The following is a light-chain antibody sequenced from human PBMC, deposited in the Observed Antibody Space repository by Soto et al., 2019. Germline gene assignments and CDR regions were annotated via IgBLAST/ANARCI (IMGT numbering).Light chain of an antibody. Sequence: EIVLTQSPATLSLSPVSRATLSCRASQSVSSYLAWYQQKPGLAPRLLIYDAFNRATGIPARFSGSGSGTDFTLTISSLEPEDFAVYYCHQRSSWPITFGQGTRLEIK. CDR3: HQRSSWPIT. J-gene: IGKJ5*01. V-gene: IGKV3-11*01. CDR1: QSVSSY. CDR2: DAF.